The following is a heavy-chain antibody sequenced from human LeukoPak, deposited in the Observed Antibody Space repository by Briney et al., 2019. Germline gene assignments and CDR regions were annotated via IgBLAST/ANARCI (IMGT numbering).Heavy chain of an antibody. V-gene: IGHV3-23*01. D-gene: IGHD3-22*01. Sequence: GGSLRLSCAASGFAFSSYAMSWVRQAPGKGLEWVSAISGSGGSTYYADSVKGRFTISRDNSKNTLYLQMNSLRAEDTAVYYCAKDLNWYYYDSSGYPEHYFDYWGQGTLVTVSS. CDR3: AKDLNWYYYDSSGYPEHYFDY. CDR2: ISGSGGST. CDR1: GFAFSSYA. J-gene: IGHJ4*02.